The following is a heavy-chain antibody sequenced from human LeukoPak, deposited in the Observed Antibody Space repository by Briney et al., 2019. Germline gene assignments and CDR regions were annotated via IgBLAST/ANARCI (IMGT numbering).Heavy chain of an antibody. CDR3: ARSRGIDSQLGY. J-gene: IGHJ4*02. V-gene: IGHV1-18*01. CDR2: ISAYNGNT. Sequence: VSVNLSDNASCYTFTTYGISSVRQAPGQGLEWMGGISAYNGNTNYAQKLQGRATMTTDTSTRTAYMELRSLSSDDTAVYYCARSRGIDSQLGYWGQGTLVTVSS. D-gene: IGHD3-22*01. CDR1: CYTFTTYG.